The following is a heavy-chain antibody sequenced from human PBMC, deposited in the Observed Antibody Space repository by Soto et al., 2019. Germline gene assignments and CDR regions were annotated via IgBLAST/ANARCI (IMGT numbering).Heavy chain of an antibody. CDR2: ISYDGSNK. Sequence: SLRLSCAASGFTFGSYAMHWVRQAPVKGLEWVAVISYDGSNKYYADSVKGRFTISRDNSKNTLYLQMNSLRAEDTAVYYCARFPSPDITMRSHDAFDILGQGTMVKVSS. J-gene: IGHJ3*02. CDR1: GFTFGSYA. CDR3: ARFPSPDITMRSHDAFDI. V-gene: IGHV3-30-3*01. D-gene: IGHD3-22*01.